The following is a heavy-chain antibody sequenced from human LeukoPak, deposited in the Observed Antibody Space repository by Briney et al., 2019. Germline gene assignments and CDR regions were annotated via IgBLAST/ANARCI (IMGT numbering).Heavy chain of an antibody. CDR2: IYYSGST. CDR1: GGSISSYY. V-gene: IGHV4-59*08. CDR3: ARGTSGANMVRGVIKGGHWFDP. D-gene: IGHD3-10*01. Sequence: SETLSLTCTVSGGSISSYYWSWIRQPPGKGLEWIGYIYYSGSTNYNPSLKSRVTISVDTSKNQFSLKLSSVTAADTAVYYCARGTSGANMVRGVIKGGHWFDPWGQGTLVTVSS. J-gene: IGHJ5*02.